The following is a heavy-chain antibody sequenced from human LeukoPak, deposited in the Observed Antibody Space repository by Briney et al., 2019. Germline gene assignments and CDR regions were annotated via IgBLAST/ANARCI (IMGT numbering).Heavy chain of an antibody. V-gene: IGHV1-2*02. CDR2: INPNSGGT. D-gene: IGHD3-10*01. Sequence: GGSLRLSCAASGFTFSSYGMHWVRQAPGQGLEWMGWINPNSGGTNYAQKFQGRVTMTRDTSISTAYMELSRLRSDDTAVYYCARPTRGVRGANFDYWGQGTLVTVSS. J-gene: IGHJ4*02. CDR1: GFTFSSYG. CDR3: ARPTRGVRGANFDY.